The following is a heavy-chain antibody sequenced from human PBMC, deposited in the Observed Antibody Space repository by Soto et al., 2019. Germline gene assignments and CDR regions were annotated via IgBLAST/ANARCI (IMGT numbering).Heavy chain of an antibody. CDR3: AREVRAGFWSGYSTPYFDY. V-gene: IGHV4-30-4*01. J-gene: IGHJ4*02. D-gene: IGHD3-3*01. Sequence: PSETLSLTCTVSGGSISSGDYYWSWIRQPPGKGLEWIGYIYYSGSTYYNPSLKSRVTISVDTSKNQFSLKLSSVTAADTAVYYCAREVRAGFWSGYSTPYFDYWGQGTQVTVSS. CDR2: IYYSGST. CDR1: GGSISSGDYY.